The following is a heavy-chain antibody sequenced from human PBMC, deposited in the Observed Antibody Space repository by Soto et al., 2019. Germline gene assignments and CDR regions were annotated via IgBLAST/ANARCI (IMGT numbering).Heavy chain of an antibody. CDR2: IYYSGST. CDR3: ARWTLGYCSGGSCYDGSFDP. D-gene: IGHD2-15*01. V-gene: IGHV4-59*01. CDR1: GGSISSYY. J-gene: IGHJ5*02. Sequence: SETLSLTCTVSGGSISSYYWSWIRQPPGKGLEWIGYIYYSGSTNYNPSLKSRVTISVDTSKNQFSLKLSSVTAADTAVYYCARWTLGYCSGGSCYDGSFDPWGQGTLVTVSS.